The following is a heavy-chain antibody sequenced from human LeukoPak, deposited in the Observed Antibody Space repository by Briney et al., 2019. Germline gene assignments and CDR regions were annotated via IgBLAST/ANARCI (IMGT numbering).Heavy chain of an antibody. CDR3: AKDRGYNYGLCDY. Sequence: GRSLRLSCAASGFTFSSYAMHWVRQAPGKGLEWVAVISYDGSNKYYADSVKGRFTISRDNSKNTLFLQMNSLRAEDTAVYYCAKDRGYNYGLCDYWGQGTLVTVSS. V-gene: IGHV3-30-3*01. D-gene: IGHD5-18*01. CDR1: GFTFSSYA. J-gene: IGHJ4*02. CDR2: ISYDGSNK.